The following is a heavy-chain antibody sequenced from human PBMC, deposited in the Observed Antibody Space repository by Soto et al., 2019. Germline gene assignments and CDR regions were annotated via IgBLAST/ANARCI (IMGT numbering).Heavy chain of an antibody. Sequence: PGGSLRLSCXASGFTFRNYGLHWVRQTTGKGLEWVSSINTAGDTYYPGSVKGRFTISRENAKNSLYLQMNSLRAGDTAVYYCAREVRITIFGVVIGGPLDVWGQGTTVTVSS. D-gene: IGHD3-3*01. CDR2: INTAGDT. CDR3: AREVRITIFGVVIGGPLDV. J-gene: IGHJ6*02. V-gene: IGHV3-13*01. CDR1: GFTFRNYG.